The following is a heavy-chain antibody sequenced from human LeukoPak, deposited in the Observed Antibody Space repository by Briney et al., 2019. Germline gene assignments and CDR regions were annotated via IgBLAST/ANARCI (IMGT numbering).Heavy chain of an antibody. D-gene: IGHD3-10*01. Sequence: ASVKVSCKASGYTFTSYYMHWVRQAPGQGLEWMGIINPSGGSTSYAQKFQGRVTMTRDTSTSTVYMELSSLRSEDTAVYYCARSMSSGITMVRGVNPEDDYWGQGTLVTVSS. CDR3: ARSMSSGITMVRGVNPEDDY. J-gene: IGHJ4*02. CDR2: INPSGGST. CDR1: GYTFTSYY. V-gene: IGHV1-46*01.